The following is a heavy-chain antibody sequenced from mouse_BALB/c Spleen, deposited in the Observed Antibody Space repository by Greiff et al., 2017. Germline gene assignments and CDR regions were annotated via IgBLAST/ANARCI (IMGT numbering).Heavy chain of an antibody. V-gene: IGHV5-6-2*01. Sequence: EVHLVESGGGLVKLGGSLKLSCAASGFTFSSYYMSWVRQTPEKRLELVAAINSNGGSTYYPDTVKGRFTISRDNAKNTLYLQMSSLKSEDTALYYCARHYRYDVYYFDYWGQGTTLTVSS. CDR3: ARHYRYDVYYFDY. CDR1: GFTFSSYY. J-gene: IGHJ2*01. D-gene: IGHD2-14*01. CDR2: INSNGGST.